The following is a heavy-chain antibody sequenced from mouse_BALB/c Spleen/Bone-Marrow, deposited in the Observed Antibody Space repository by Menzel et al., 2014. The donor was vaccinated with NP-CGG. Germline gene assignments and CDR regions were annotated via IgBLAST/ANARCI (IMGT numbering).Heavy chain of an antibody. CDR1: GFSLTSYG. V-gene: IGHV2-9*02. Sequence: QVQLKQSGPGLVAPSQSLSITCTVSGFSLTSYGVHWVRQPPGKGLEWLGVIWAGGSTNYNSALMSRLSISKDNSKSQVFIKMNSLQTDDSAMCYCARGGVRRGNYFDYWGQGTTLTGSS. CDR2: IWAGGST. CDR3: ARGGVRRGNYFDY. D-gene: IGHD2-14*01. J-gene: IGHJ2*01.